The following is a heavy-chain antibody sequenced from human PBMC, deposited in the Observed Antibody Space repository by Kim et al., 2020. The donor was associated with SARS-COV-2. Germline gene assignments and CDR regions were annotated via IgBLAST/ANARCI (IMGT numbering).Heavy chain of an antibody. D-gene: IGHD3-22*01. V-gene: IGHV3-30*04. Sequence: GESLRLSCAASGFTFSSYAMHWVRQAPGKGLEWVAVISYDGSNKYYADSVKGRFTISRDNSKNTVYLQMNSLRAEDTAVYYCARDGGLGSGYYFFFDYWGQGILVTVSS. J-gene: IGHJ4*02. CDR2: ISYDGSNK. CDR1: GFTFSSYA. CDR3: ARDGGLGSGYYFFFDY.